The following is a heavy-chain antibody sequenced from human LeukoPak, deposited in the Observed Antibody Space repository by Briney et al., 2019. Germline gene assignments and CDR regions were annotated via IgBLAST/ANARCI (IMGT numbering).Heavy chain of an antibody. CDR3: ARATVAGTVNWFDP. V-gene: IGHV4-34*01. D-gene: IGHD6-19*01. CDR2: INHSGST. CDR1: GGSFSGYY. Sequence: SETLSLTCAVYGGSFSGYYWSWIRQPPGKGLEWIGEINHSGSTNYNPSLKSRVTISVDTSKNQFSLKLSSVTAADTAVYYCARATVAGTVNWFDPWGQGTLVTVSS. J-gene: IGHJ5*02.